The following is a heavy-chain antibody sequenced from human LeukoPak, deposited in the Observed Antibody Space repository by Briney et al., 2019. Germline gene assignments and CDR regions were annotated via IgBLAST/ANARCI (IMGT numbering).Heavy chain of an antibody. V-gene: IGHV4-39*01. CDR3: ARGNDFWSGPRGYYFDY. D-gene: IGHD3-3*01. Sequence: SETLSLTCTVSGGSISSSSYYWGWIRQPPGKGLEWIGRIYYSGSTYYNPSLKSRVTISVDTSKNQFSLKLSSVTAADTAVYYCARGNDFWSGPRGYYFDYWGQGTLVTVSS. J-gene: IGHJ4*02. CDR1: GGSISSSSYY. CDR2: IYYSGST.